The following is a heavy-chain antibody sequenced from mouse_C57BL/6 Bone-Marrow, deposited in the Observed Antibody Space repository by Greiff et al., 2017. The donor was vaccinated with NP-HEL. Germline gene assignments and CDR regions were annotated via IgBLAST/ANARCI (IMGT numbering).Heavy chain of an antibody. Sequence: DVQLQESGGGLVKPGGSLKLSCAASGFTFSSYAMSWVRQTPEKRLEWVATISDGGSYTYYPDNVKGRFTISRDNAKNNLYLQMSHLKSEDTAMYYCARGGDYGSSFFDYWGQGTTLTVSS. CDR3: ARGGDYGSSFFDY. J-gene: IGHJ2*01. V-gene: IGHV5-4*01. CDR2: ISDGGSYT. D-gene: IGHD1-1*01. CDR1: GFTFSSYA.